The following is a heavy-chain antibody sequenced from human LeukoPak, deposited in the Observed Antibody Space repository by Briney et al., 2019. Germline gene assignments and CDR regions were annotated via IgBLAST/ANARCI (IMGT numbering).Heavy chain of an antibody. CDR1: GGTFSSYA. Sequence: GASVKVSCKASGGTFSSYAISWVRQAPGQGLEWMGRIIPIVGIANYAQKFQGRVTITADKSTSTAYMELSSLRSEDTAVYYCARVYYDSSGYYYWFDPWGQGTLVTVSS. CDR3: ARVYYDSSGYYYWFDP. V-gene: IGHV1-69*04. J-gene: IGHJ5*02. D-gene: IGHD3-22*01. CDR2: IIPIVGIA.